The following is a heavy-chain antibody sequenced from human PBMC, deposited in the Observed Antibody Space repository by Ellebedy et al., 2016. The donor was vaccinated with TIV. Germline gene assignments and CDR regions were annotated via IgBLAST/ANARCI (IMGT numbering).Heavy chain of an antibody. D-gene: IGHD4-17*01. J-gene: IGHJ5*02. CDR1: GFNFRSYW. CDR3: ARRASYGDYAVQVNPWFDP. CDR2: IRQEGDEI. V-gene: IGHV3-7*01. Sequence: GESLKISCAASGFNFRSYWMTWVRQAPGKGLEWVAKIRQEGDEIYYVESVKGRSTISRDNAKNSLFLTMNSLRVEDTAGYYCARRASYGDYAVQVNPWFDPWGQGTLITVSS.